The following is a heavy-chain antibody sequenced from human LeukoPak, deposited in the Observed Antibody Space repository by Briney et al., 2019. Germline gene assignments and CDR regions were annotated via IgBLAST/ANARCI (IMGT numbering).Heavy chain of an antibody. V-gene: IGHV4-61*01. CDR3: ARGRMRQQWLVRGSFDY. CDR1: GGSISSGSYY. D-gene: IGHD6-19*01. Sequence: SQTLSLTCTVSGGSISSGSYYWSWIRQPPGKGLEWIGYIYYGGSTNYNPSLKSRVTISVDTSKNQFSLKLSSVTAADTAVYYCARGRMRQQWLVRGSFDYWGQGTLVTVSS. CDR2: IYYGGST. J-gene: IGHJ4*02.